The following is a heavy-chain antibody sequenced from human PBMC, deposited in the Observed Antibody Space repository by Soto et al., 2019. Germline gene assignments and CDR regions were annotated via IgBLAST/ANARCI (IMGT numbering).Heavy chain of an antibody. Sequence: PSETLSLTCTVSGGSISSGDYYWSWIRQPPGKGLEWIGYIYYSGSTYYNPSLKSRVTISVDTSKNQFSLKLSSVTAADTAVYYCARESYDILTGYYGYYFDYWGQGTLVTVSS. V-gene: IGHV4-30-4*01. CDR1: GGSISSGDYY. D-gene: IGHD3-9*01. J-gene: IGHJ4*02. CDR3: ARESYDILTGYYGYYFDY. CDR2: IYYSGST.